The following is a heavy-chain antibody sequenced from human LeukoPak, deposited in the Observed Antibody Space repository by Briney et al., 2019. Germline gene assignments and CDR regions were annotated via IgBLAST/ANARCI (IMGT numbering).Heavy chain of an antibody. CDR2: ISAYNGNT. Sequence: ASVKVSCKASGYTFTSYGISWVRQAPGQGLEWMGWISAYNGNTNYAQKLQGRVTMTTDTSTSTAYMELRSLRSDDTAVYYCARGYYDILTGYYDFDYWGQGTLVTVSS. V-gene: IGHV1-18*01. CDR3: ARGYYDILTGYYDFDY. D-gene: IGHD3-9*01. J-gene: IGHJ4*02. CDR1: GYTFTSYG.